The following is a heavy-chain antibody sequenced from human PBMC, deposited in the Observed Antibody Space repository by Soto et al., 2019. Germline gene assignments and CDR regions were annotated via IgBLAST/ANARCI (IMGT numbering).Heavy chain of an antibody. J-gene: IGHJ3*02. CDR2: IGSRTSDI. Sequence: PGGSLRLSCAASGFTLSRHTMNWVRQAPGKGLEWVSFIGSRTSDIYYADSVKGRFTISRDNAKNSLYLDLTRLRAEDTAVYFCVRAYYDTSGYPNTFDMWGQGTMVTVSS. CDR1: GFTLSRHT. D-gene: IGHD3-22*01. CDR3: VRAYYDTSGYPNTFDM. V-gene: IGHV3-21*01.